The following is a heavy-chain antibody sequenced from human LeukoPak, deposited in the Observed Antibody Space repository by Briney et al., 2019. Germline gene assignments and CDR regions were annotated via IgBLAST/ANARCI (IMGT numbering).Heavy chain of an antibody. V-gene: IGHV1-18*01. D-gene: IGHD6-19*01. Sequence: ASVKVSCKASGYTFTSYGISWVRLAPGQGLEWMGWISAYNGNTNYAQKLQGRVTMTTDTSTSTAYMELRSLRSDDTAVYYCARDPVQKYSSGPGWFDPWGQGTLVTVSS. J-gene: IGHJ5*02. CDR2: ISAYNGNT. CDR1: GYTFTSYG. CDR3: ARDPVQKYSSGPGWFDP.